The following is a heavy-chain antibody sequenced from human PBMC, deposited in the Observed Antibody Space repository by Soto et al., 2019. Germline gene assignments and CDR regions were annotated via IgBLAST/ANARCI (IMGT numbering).Heavy chain of an antibody. CDR2: ISGYNGDT. CDR1: GYSFTTYG. V-gene: IGHV1-18*01. Sequence: QGLLVQSGAEVKQPGASVKVSCKASGYSFTTYGISWVRQAPGQGLEWMGWISGYNGDTNNAQKFPDRVTMTIDRSPTTAYLALRSLTSADPAVYYCANTGHPTYYYSGMDVWGQGTTVTVSS. J-gene: IGHJ6*02. CDR3: ANTGHPTYYYSGMDV. D-gene: IGHD7-27*01.